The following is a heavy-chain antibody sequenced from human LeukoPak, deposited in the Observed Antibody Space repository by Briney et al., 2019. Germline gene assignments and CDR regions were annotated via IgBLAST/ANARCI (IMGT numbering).Heavy chain of an antibody. Sequence: PGGSLRLSCAVSGFTFSRYSMNWVRQAPGEGLEWVSTISSTSSYIYYADSLKGRFTISRDNAKDSLYLQMSSLRAEDTAVYYCSRDSGRGPPEAFDIWGQGTMVTVSS. J-gene: IGHJ3*02. CDR2: ISSTSSYI. D-gene: IGHD2-15*01. CDR3: SRDSGRGPPEAFDI. V-gene: IGHV3-21*01. CDR1: GFTFSRYS.